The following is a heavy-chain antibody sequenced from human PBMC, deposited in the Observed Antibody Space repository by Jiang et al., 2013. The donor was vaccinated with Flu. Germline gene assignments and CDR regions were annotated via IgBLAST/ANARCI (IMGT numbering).Heavy chain of an antibody. Sequence: GSGLVKPSGTLSLTCAVSGGSISSSNYWGWIRQPPGKGLEWIGSIYHSGSTYYNPSLKSRVTISVDTSKNQFSLKLSSVTAADTAVYYCARDGELGTDGGGRLRGVPTPWGQGTLVTVSS. D-gene: IGHD3-16*01. V-gene: IGHV4-38-2*01. J-gene: IGHJ5*02. CDR2: IYHSGST. CDR1: GGSISSSNY. CDR3: ARDGELGTDGGGRLRGVPTP.